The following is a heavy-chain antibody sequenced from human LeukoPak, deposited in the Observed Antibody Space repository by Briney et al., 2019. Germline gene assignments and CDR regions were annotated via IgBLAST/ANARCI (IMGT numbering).Heavy chain of an antibody. CDR3: ARGRYCSGGSCPLGYYYYYMDV. V-gene: IGHV1-69*13. CDR1: GYTFTSYG. CDR2: IIPIFGTA. J-gene: IGHJ6*03. D-gene: IGHD2-15*01. Sequence: GASVKVSCKASGYTFTSYGISWVRQAPGQGLEWMGGIIPIFGTANYAQKFQGRVTITADESTSTAYMELSSLRSEDTAVYYCARGRYCSGGSCPLGYYYYYMDVWGKGTTVTISS.